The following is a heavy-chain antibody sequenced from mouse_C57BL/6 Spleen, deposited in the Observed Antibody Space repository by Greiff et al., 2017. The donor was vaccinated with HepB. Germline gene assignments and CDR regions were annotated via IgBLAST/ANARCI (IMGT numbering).Heavy chain of an antibody. V-gene: IGHV7-3*01. CDR2: IRNKANGYTT. CDR3: ARYGYYGSSPHWYFDV. J-gene: IGHJ1*03. Sequence: EVHLVESGGGLVQPGGSLSLSCAASGFTFTDYYMSWVRQPPGKALEWLGFIRNKANGYTTEYSASVKVRFTISRDNSQSILYLQLNALRAEDSATYYCARYGYYGSSPHWYFDVWGTGTTVTVSS. D-gene: IGHD1-1*01. CDR1: GFTFTDYY.